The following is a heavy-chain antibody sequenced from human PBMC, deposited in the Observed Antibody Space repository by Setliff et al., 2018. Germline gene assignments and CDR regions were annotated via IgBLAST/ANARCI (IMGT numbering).Heavy chain of an antibody. V-gene: IGHV1-18*01. Sequence: ASVKVSCKASGYTFTYFGVSWLRLAPGQGLEWMGWISGHNDKTIIEPKFQGRRALTTDTGSDTAYMELRNLRSDDASIYSCAKEPAISLTEAIRRSYYDYALDVWGQGTTVTVSS. D-gene: IGHD3-9*01. CDR3: AKEPAISLTEAIRRSYYDYALDV. J-gene: IGHJ6*02. CDR1: GYTFTYFG. CDR2: ISGHNDKT.